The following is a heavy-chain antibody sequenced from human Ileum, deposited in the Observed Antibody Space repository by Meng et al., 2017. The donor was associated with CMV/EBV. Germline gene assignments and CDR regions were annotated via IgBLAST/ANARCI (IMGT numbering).Heavy chain of an antibody. CDR3: ARDYGSGGYSPLGH. Sequence: KAYGYSFTSYSLYWVRQAPGQRLEWMGWINGGNGNTRYSQKFQDRVTITRDTSANTVYMELSSLRSEDTAIYYCARDYGSGGYSPLGHWGQGTLVTVSS. CDR2: INGGNGNT. J-gene: IGHJ4*02. CDR1: GYSFTSYS. V-gene: IGHV1-3*01. D-gene: IGHD3-10*01.